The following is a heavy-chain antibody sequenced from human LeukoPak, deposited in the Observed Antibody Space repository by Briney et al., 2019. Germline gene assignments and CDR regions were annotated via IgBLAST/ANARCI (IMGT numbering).Heavy chain of an antibody. V-gene: IGHV3-30*18. D-gene: IGHD6-13*01. Sequence: GGSLRLSCAASGFTFSSYGMHWVRQAPGKGLEWVAVISYDGSNKYYADSVKGRFTISRDNSKNTLYLQMNSLRAEDTAVYYCAKDRGVYSSSWPYDYWGQGTLVTVSS. CDR2: ISYDGSNK. CDR3: AKDRGVYSSSWPYDY. J-gene: IGHJ4*02. CDR1: GFTFSSYG.